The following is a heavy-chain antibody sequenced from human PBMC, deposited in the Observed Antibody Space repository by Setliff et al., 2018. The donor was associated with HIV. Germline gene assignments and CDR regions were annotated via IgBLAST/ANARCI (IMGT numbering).Heavy chain of an antibody. D-gene: IGHD3-22*01. CDR3: AGSRGYFVQAG. J-gene: IGHJ4*02. CDR1: GFPFTNYW. CDR2: IKTDGSEK. V-gene: IGHV3-7*01. Sequence: AGGSLRLSCAASGFPFTNYWMNWVRQAPGKGLEWVANIKTDGSEKYYVDSVRGRFTISRDNAKNSLYLQMNSLRAEDTAVYYCAGSRGYFVQAGWGQGTLVTVSS.